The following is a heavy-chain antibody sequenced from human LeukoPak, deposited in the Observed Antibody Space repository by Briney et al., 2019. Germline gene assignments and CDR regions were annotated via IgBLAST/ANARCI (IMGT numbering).Heavy chain of an antibody. CDR3: ARVRYGDYYFDY. CDR2: IYYSGTT. J-gene: IGHJ4*02. D-gene: IGHD4-17*01. CDR1: GGSISSYY. Sequence: PSETLSLTCTVSGGSISSYYWSWIRQPPGKGLEWIGYIYYSGTTNYNPSLKSRVTISVDTSKNQFSLKLSSMTAADTAVYYCARVRYGDYYFDYWGQGTLVTVSS. V-gene: IGHV4-59*01.